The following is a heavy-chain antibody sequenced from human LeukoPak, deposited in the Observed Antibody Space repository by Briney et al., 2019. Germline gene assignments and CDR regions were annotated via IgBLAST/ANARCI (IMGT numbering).Heavy chain of an antibody. CDR1: GFTLSSYW. J-gene: IGHJ3*02. CDR3: ARDSNPQSSGYYFDAFDM. Sequence: PVGSLRLSCEASGFTLSSYWMTWVRQAPGMGLEWVANIRRDGSVQHYLDSVEGRFTISRDNTKNSLYLQMNSLRAEDTAVYYCARDSNPQSSGYYFDAFDMWVQGTMVTVSS. D-gene: IGHD3-22*01. CDR2: IRRDGSVQ. V-gene: IGHV3-7*01.